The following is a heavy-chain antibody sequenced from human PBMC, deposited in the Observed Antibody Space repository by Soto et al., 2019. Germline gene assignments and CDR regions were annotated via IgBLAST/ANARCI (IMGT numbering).Heavy chain of an antibody. D-gene: IGHD5-18*01. V-gene: IGHV1-69*13. CDR2: IIPIFGTA. Sequence: SVKVSCKASGGTFSSYAISWVRQAPGQGLEWMGGIIPIFGTANYAQKFQGRVTITADESTSTAYMELSSLRSEDTAVYYCARGRGYSYGYFRYYYYGMDVWGQGTTVTVSS. J-gene: IGHJ6*02. CDR1: GGTFSSYA. CDR3: ARGRGYSYGYFRYYYYGMDV.